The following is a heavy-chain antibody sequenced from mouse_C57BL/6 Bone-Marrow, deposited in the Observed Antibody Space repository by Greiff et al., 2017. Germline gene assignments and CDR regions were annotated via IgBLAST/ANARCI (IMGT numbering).Heavy chain of an antibody. V-gene: IGHV5-17*01. CDR1: GFTFSDYG. CDR2: ISSGSSTI. Sequence: EVQLVESGGGLVKPGGSLKLSCAASGFTFSDYGMHWVRQAPEKGLEWVAYISSGSSTIYYADTVKGRFTSSRDNSKNTLFLQMTSLRSEDTAMYYCAIPAWFAYWGQGTLVTVSA. CDR3: AIPAWFAY. J-gene: IGHJ3*01.